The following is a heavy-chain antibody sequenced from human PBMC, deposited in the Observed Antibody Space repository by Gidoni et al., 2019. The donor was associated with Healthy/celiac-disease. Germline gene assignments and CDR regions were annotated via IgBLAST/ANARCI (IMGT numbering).Heavy chain of an antibody. Sequence: QLQLQESGPGLVQPSETLSLTCTVSGGSISSSSYYWGWIRQPPGKGLEWIGSIYYSGSTYYNPSLKSRVTISVDTSKNQFSLKLSSVTAADTAVYYCARETPYCSSTSCLNWFDPWGQGTLVTVSS. V-gene: IGHV4-39*02. CDR3: ARETPYCSSTSCLNWFDP. CDR2: IYYSGST. CDR1: GGSISSSSYY. D-gene: IGHD2-2*01. J-gene: IGHJ5*02.